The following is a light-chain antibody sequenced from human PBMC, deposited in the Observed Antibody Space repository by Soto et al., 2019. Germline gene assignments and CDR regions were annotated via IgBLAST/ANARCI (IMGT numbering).Light chain of an antibody. V-gene: IGKV1D-12*01. CDR1: QGINRW. CDR2: DAS. J-gene: IGKJ4*01. Sequence: DIPMTQSPSSVSASVGDRVNITCRASQGINRWLAWYQQKLGKAPKLLIFDASSLQSGVPSRFSGSGSGTDFTLTISSMQPEDFATYYCQQANSFPLTFGGVTKVEIK. CDR3: QQANSFPLT.